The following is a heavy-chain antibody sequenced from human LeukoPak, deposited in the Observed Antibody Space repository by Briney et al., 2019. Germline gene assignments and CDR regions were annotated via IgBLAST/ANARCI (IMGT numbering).Heavy chain of an antibody. V-gene: IGHV4-59*11. CDR2: IYYSGST. Sequence: SETLSLTCTVSGCSISSHYWSWIRQAPGKGLEWIGYIYYSGSTNYNPSLRSRLTMSVDTSKNQFSLKLSSVTAADTAVYYCARGPEYSSSRFSFDYWGQGTLVTVSS. D-gene: IGHD6-6*01. CDR1: GCSISSHY. CDR3: ARGPEYSSSRFSFDY. J-gene: IGHJ4*02.